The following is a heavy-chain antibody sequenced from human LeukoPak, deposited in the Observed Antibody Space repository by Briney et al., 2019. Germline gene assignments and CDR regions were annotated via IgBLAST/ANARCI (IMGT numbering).Heavy chain of an antibody. D-gene: IGHD3-16*01. Sequence: PSETLSLTCTVSGGSISSYYWSWIRQPPGKGLEWIGYIYYSGSTNYNPSLKSRVTISVDTSKNQFSLKLSSLTAADTAVYYCARRVGGGPFDYWGQGTLVTVSS. J-gene: IGHJ4*02. V-gene: IGHV4-59*01. CDR1: GGSISSYY. CDR3: ARRVGGGPFDY. CDR2: IYYSGST.